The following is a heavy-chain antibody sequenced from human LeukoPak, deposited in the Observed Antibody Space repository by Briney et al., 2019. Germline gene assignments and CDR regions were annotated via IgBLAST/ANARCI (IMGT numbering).Heavy chain of an antibody. D-gene: IGHD3-22*01. V-gene: IGHV4-59*01. J-gene: IGHJ4*02. Sequence: KSSETLPLTCTVSGGSISSYYWNWIRQPPGKGLEWIGYIYYSGSTNYNPSLKSRVTISVDTSKNRFSLKLSSVTAADTAVYYCTRSMYYYDSSGYYALPPFDYWGQGTLVTVSS. CDR2: IYYSGST. CDR3: TRSMYYYDSSGYYALPPFDY. CDR1: GGSISSYY.